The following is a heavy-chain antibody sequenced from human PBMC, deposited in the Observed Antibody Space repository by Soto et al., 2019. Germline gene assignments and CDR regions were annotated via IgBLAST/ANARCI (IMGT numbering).Heavy chain of an antibody. CDR2: ISYDGSNS. Sequence: QVRLVESGGGVVQPGRSLRLSCAASGFSFRSHGMHWVRQAPGKGLQWVAVISYDGSNSYYEDSVKGRFTISRDNSNDALYLQMSSLRPEDTAVYFCAKDHRNGGSRVDYWGQGTLVTVSS. D-gene: IGHD2-15*01. CDR3: AKDHRNGGSRVDY. CDR1: GFSFRSHG. J-gene: IGHJ4*02. V-gene: IGHV3-30*18.